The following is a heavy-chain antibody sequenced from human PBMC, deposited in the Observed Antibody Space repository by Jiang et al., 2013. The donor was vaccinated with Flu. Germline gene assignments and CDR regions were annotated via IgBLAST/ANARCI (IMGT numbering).Heavy chain of an antibody. J-gene: IGHJ4*02. CDR2: INPNSGGT. Sequence: GAEVKKPGASVKVSCKASGYTFIAYYMHWVRQAPGQGLEWMGWINPNSGGTHYAQKFQGRVTMTRDTSITTVYMELRSLRSDDAAVYYCARGSDGYSSIHYWGQGTLVTVSS. V-gene: IGHV1-2*02. D-gene: IGHD2-15*01. CDR1: GYTFIAYY. CDR3: ARGSDGYSSIHY.